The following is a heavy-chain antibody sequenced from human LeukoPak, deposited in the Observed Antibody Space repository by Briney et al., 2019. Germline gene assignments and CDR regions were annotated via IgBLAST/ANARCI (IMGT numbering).Heavy chain of an antibody. D-gene: IGHD1-26*01. CDR1: GVSITNYY. Sequence: SETLSLTCTVSGVSITNYYWAWIRQPAGKGLEWIGRMYISGSTNYNPSLKSRVSISIDKAKNEFSLKLRSVTAADTAIYYCARDYLVGGPLDSWGQGTLVTVSS. J-gene: IGHJ4*02. CDR3: ARDYLVGGPLDS. V-gene: IGHV4-4*07. CDR2: MYISGST.